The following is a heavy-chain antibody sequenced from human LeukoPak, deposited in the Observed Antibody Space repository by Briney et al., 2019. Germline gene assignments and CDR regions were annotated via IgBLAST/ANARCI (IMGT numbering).Heavy chain of an antibody. CDR1: GFTFSSYW. Sequence: PGGSLRLSCTTSGFTFSSYWMHWVRQGPGKGLVWVSRIKSDGSATSYADSVKGRFTISRDNAKNTLYLQMNSLGAEDTAVYYCARGVDYDTSGPDHWGQGTLVTVSS. V-gene: IGHV3-74*01. CDR2: IKSDGSAT. J-gene: IGHJ4*02. CDR3: ARGVDYDTSGPDH. D-gene: IGHD3-22*01.